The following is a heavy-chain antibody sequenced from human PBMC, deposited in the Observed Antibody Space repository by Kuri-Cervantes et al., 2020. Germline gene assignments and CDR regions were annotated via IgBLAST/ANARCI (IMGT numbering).Heavy chain of an antibody. Sequence: SQTLSLTCAVSGGSISSGGYSWSWIRQPPGKGLEWIGYIYHSGSTNYNPSLKSRVTISVDTSKNQSSLKLSSVTAADTAVYYCAKTLGYCSGGSCYSAEYWGQGTLVTVSS. CDR3: AKTLGYCSGGSCYSAEY. CDR2: IYHSGST. V-gene: IGHV4-30-2*01. CDR1: GGSISSGGYS. D-gene: IGHD2-15*01. J-gene: IGHJ4*02.